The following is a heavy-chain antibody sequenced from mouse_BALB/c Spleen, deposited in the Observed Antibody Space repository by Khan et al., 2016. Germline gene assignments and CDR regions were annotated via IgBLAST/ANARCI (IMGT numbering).Heavy chain of an antibody. CDR3: ARSEDRDDSWFAY. Sequence: VRLQQSGPELVKPGASVKIPCKAYGFTFSDYNMDWVKQSHGKSLEWIGDINPNNGGTIYNQKFKGKATLTVDKSSSTAYMELRSLTSEDTAVYYCARSEDRDDSWFAYWGQGTLVTVSA. J-gene: IGHJ3*01. CDR2: INPNNGGT. CDR1: GFTFSDYN. V-gene: IGHV1-18*01. D-gene: IGHD2-14*01.